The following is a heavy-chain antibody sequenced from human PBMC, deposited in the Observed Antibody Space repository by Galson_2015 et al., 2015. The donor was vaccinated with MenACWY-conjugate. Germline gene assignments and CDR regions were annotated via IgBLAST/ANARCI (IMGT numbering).Heavy chain of an antibody. CDR1: GYTFTNYG. CDR2: ISAYNGNT. V-gene: IGHV1-18*01. CDR3: ARVEEMATITSAEDFQH. Sequence: SVKVSCKPSGYTFTNYGISWVRQAPGQGLEWMGWISAYNGNTNYAQKLQGRVTMTTETSTSTTYMELMSLRSDDTAVYYCARVEEMATITSAEDFQHWGQGTLVTVSS. J-gene: IGHJ1*01. D-gene: IGHD5-24*01.